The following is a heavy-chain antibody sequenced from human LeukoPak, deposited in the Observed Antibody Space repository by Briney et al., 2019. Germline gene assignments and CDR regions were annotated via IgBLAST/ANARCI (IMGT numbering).Heavy chain of an antibody. V-gene: IGHV3-23*01. D-gene: IGHD3-10*01. CDR1: GFTFSSYA. J-gene: IGHJ4*02. CDR2: ISGSGGST. Sequence: GGSLRLSCAASGFTFSSYAMSWVRQAPGKGLEWVSAISGSGGSTYYADSVKGRFTISRDNPKNTLSLQMNSLRAEDMAVYYCAKSGSGSHRFDYWGQGTLVTVSS. CDR3: AKSGSGSHRFDY.